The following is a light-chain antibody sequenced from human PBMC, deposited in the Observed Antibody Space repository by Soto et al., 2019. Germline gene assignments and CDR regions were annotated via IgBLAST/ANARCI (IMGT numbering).Light chain of an antibody. CDR3: NSYTNSSAVV. CDR2: EVT. J-gene: IGLJ2*01. V-gene: IGLV2-14*01. CDR1: RDDIGAYDY. Sequence: QSVLAQPASVSGSPGQSITLSCAGTRDDIGAYDYVSWYQQHPGNAPKLLVYEVTNRPSGVSDRFSGSKSGNTASLTISGLQAEDEADYYCNSYTNSSAVVFGGGTKVTVL.